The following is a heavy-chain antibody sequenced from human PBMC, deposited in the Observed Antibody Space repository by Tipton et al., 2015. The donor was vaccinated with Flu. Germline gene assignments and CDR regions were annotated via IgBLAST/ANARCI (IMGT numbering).Heavy chain of an antibody. CDR3: AKETGLRTETLDY. CDR2: ISGSGGST. D-gene: IGHD5-12*01. Sequence: CAASGFTFSSYAMSWVRQAPGKGLEWVSAISGSGGSTYYADSVKGRFTISRDNSKNTLYLQMNSLRAEDTAVYYCAKETGLRTETLDYWGQGTLVTVSS. V-gene: IGHV3-23*01. CDR1: GFTFSSYA. J-gene: IGHJ4*02.